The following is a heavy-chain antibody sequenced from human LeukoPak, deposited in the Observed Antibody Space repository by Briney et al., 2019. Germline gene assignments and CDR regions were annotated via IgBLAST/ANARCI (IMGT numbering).Heavy chain of an antibody. Sequence: SETLSLTCAVYGGSFSGYYWSWIRQPPGKGLEWIGEINHSGSTNYNPSLKSRVTMSVDTSKNQFSLKLSSVTAADTAVYYCARGENVYDILTGYYNVYAFDIWGQGTMVTVSS. V-gene: IGHV4-34*01. CDR2: INHSGST. J-gene: IGHJ3*02. CDR3: ARGENVYDILTGYYNVYAFDI. CDR1: GGSFSGYY. D-gene: IGHD3-9*01.